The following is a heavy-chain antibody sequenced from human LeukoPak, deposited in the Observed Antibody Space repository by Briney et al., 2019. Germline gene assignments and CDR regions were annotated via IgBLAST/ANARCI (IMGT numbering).Heavy chain of an antibody. D-gene: IGHD2-2*02. J-gene: IGHJ3*02. CDR1: GFTFSSYG. V-gene: IGHV3-30*02. CDR2: IRYDGSNK. CDR3: AKSSRQLLYDAFDI. Sequence: GGSLRLSCAASGFTFSSYGMHWVRQAPGKGPEWVAFIRYDGSNKHYADSVKGRFTISRDNSKNTLYLQMNSLRAEDTAVYYCAKSSRQLLYDAFDIWGQGTMVTVSS.